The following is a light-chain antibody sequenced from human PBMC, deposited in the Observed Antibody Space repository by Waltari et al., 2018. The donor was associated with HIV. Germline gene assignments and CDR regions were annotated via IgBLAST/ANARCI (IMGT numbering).Light chain of an antibody. Sequence: QSALTQPASVSGSPGQSITISCTGTSSDVGAYNYVSLYQQHPGKAPKVMIYDVSKRPSGVSNRFSGSKSGNTASLTISGLQAEYESDYYCSSYTSSFTLLFGGGTKLTVL. CDR1: SSDVGAYNY. CDR3: SSYTSSFTLL. J-gene: IGLJ2*01. V-gene: IGLV2-14*01. CDR2: DVS.